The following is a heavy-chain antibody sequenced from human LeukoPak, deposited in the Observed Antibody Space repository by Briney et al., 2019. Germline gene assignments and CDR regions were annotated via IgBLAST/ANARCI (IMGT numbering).Heavy chain of an antibody. Sequence: GASVKVSCNASGSTFSSSYFHWVRQPPGQGLEWMAIINPSVDGTNYAQRFQDRLTMTSDTSTSTVYMELSTLRSEDTAVYYCASGPPVRLGELDYWGQGTLVTVSS. D-gene: IGHD3-16*01. CDR1: GSTFSSSY. CDR3: ASGPPVRLGELDY. V-gene: IGHV1-46*01. J-gene: IGHJ4*02. CDR2: INPSVDGT.